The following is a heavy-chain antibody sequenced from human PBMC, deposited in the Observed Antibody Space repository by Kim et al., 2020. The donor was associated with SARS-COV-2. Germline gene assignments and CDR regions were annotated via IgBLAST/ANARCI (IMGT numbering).Heavy chain of an antibody. CDR3: AKDKLVVVAATPDY. J-gene: IGHJ4*02. V-gene: IGHV3-23*01. CDR2: ISGSGGST. D-gene: IGHD2-15*01. CDR1: GFTFSSYA. Sequence: GGSLRLSWAASGFTFSSYAMSWVRQAPGKGLEWVSAISGSGGSTYYADSVKGRFTISRDNSKNTLYLQMNSLRAEDTAVYYCAKDKLVVVAATPDYWGQGTLVTVSS.